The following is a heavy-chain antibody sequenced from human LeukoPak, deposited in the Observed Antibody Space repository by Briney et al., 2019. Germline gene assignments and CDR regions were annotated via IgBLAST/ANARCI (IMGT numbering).Heavy chain of an antibody. CDR1: CFSFYNAW. Sequence: GGSLRLSCATSCFSFYNAWMNWVRQAPGKGLEWVGRIRSNSDGGTIDYAAPVKGRFTLSRDDSKDTLYLQMNSLQTEDTAVYYCATDFYDSTWGQGTLVTASS. CDR2: IRSNSDGGTI. CDR3: ATDFYDST. J-gene: IGHJ5*02. D-gene: IGHD3-22*01. V-gene: IGHV3-15*07.